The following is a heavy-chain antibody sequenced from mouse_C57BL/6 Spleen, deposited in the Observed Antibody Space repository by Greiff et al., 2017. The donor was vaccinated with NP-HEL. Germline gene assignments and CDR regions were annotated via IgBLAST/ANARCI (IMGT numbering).Heavy chain of an antibody. CDR1: GYTFTSYW. Sequence: QVQLKQPGAELVMPGASVKLSCKASGYTFTSYWMHWVKQRPGQGLEWIGEIDPSDSYTNYNQKFKGKSTLTVDKSSSTAYMQLSSLTSEDSAVYYCAYYSKGGYFDVWGTGTTVTVSS. CDR3: AYYSKGGYFDV. D-gene: IGHD2-5*01. CDR2: IDPSDSYT. J-gene: IGHJ1*03. V-gene: IGHV1-69*01.